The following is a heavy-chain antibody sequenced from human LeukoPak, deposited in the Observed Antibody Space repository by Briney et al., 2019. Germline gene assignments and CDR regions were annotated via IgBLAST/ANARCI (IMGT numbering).Heavy chain of an antibody. J-gene: IGHJ4*02. CDR2: ISGSGSNT. V-gene: IGHV3-23*01. CDR1: GFAFSTYA. D-gene: IGHD6-13*01. CDR3: AKDRSTGYSSSRYFDS. Sequence: GGSLRLPCAASGFAFSTYAMSGVRQAPGKGLEWVSSISGSGSNTYYADSVKGQFTISRENSKNTLYLQMNSLRAEDTAVYYCAKDRSTGYSSSRYFDSWGQGTLVTVSS.